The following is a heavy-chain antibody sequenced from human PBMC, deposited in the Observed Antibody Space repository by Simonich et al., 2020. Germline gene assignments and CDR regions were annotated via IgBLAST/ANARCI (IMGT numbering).Heavy chain of an antibody. V-gene: IGHV1-8*03. CDR1: GYTFTSYA. CDR2: MHPNSGKT. D-gene: IGHD2-8*01. CDR3: ARSRYCTNGVCYNWFDP. Sequence: QVQLVQSGAEVKKPGASVKVSCKASGYTFTSYAINGVGQATGQGLEGMGRMHPNSGKTGYEQKFQGRVTITRNTSISTAYMELSSLRSEDTAVYYCARSRYCTNGVCYNWFDPWGQGTLVTVSS. J-gene: IGHJ5*02.